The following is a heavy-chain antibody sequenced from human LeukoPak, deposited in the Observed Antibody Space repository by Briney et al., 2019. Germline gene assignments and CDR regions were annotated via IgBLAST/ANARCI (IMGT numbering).Heavy chain of an antibody. J-gene: IGHJ5*02. Sequence: GESLKISCKGSGYSFTSYWIGGVRQMPGKGLEWMGIIYPGDSDTSYSPFFQGQVTISADKSISTAYLQWSSLKASDTAMYYCARHTQAAGWFDPWGQGALVTVSS. CDR3: ARHTQAAGWFDP. CDR1: GYSFTSYW. CDR2: IYPGDSDT. V-gene: IGHV5-51*01.